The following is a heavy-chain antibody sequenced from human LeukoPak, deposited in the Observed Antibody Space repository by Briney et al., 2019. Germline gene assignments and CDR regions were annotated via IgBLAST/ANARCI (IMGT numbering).Heavy chain of an antibody. J-gene: IGHJ3*02. CDR1: GGSISSYY. CDR3: AREGYYDSTGYYYHDAFDI. CDR2: IYYSGST. D-gene: IGHD3-22*01. Sequence: SETLSLTCTASGGSISSYYWSWIRQPPGKGLEWIGHIYYSGSTNYNPSLKSRVTISVDTSKNQVSLKLSSVTAADTAVYYCAREGYYDSTGYYYHDAFDIWGQGTMVTVSS. V-gene: IGHV4-59*01.